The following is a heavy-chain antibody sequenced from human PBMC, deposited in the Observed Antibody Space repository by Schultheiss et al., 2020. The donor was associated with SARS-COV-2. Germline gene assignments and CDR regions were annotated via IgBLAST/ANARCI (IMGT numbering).Heavy chain of an antibody. CDR2: IWYDGSNK. CDR3: AKEVNHYYYFAMDV. V-gene: IGHV3-33*06. CDR1: GFTFSKYG. J-gene: IGHJ6*02. Sequence: GGSLRLSCAASGFTFSKYGMHWARQAPGKGLEWVAVIWYDGSNKYYGDSVKGRFTISRDNSKNTLYLQMNSLRVEDTAIYYCAKEVNHYYYFAMDVWGQGTTVTVSS.